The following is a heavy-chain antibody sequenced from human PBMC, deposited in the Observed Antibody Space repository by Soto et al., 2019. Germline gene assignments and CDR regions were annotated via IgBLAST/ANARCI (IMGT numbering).Heavy chain of an antibody. CDR1: GFTFGDYA. J-gene: IGHJ3*02. D-gene: IGHD4-17*01. CDR3: TRGHDYGDYIDAFDI. CDR2: IRSKAYGGTT. Sequence: GGSLRLSCTASGFTFGDYAMSWFRQAPGKGLEWVGFIRSKAYGGTTEYAASVKGRFTISRDDSKSIAYLQMNSLKTEDTAVYYCTRGHDYGDYIDAFDIWGQGTMVTVSS. V-gene: IGHV3-49*03.